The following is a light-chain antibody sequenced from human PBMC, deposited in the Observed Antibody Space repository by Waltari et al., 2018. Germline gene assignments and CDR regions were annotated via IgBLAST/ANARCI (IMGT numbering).Light chain of an antibody. CDR1: SSDVGSYNL. CDR3: CSYAGSGTYV. CDR2: EGS. V-gene: IGLV2-23*01. J-gene: IGLJ1*01. Sequence: ASVSGSPGQSITISCTGTSSDVGSYNLVSWYQHHPGKAPKLMIYEGSKRPSGVSYRFSGSKSGNTASLTIYGVQAEDEADYFCCSYAGSGTYVFGTGTKVTVL.